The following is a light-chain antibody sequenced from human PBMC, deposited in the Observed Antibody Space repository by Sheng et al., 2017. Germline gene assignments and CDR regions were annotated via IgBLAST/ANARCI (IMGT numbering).Light chain of an antibody. CDR2: DAS. Sequence: DIPMTQSPSSLSASVGDRVTITCQATQPITNSLNWYHQKPGKAPNLLIYDASTLESGSQEVRWTQIWDRLYFTISSLQPEDVGTYYCQQYRTFGQGTKVKSN. CDR3: QQYRT. V-gene: IGKV1-33*01. CDR1: QPITNS. J-gene: IGKJ1*01.